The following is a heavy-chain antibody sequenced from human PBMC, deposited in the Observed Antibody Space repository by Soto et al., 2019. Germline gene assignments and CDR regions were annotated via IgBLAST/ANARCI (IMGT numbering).Heavy chain of an antibody. D-gene: IGHD5-12*01. V-gene: IGHV1-18*01. Sequence: ASVKVSCKASGYTFTSYGISWVRQAPGQGLEWMGWISAYNGNTNYAQKFQGRVTMTTDTSTSTVYMELSSLRSDDTAVYYCARDTRDGYHSSGYWGQGTLVTVSS. CDR2: ISAYNGNT. CDR1: GYTFTSYG. J-gene: IGHJ4*02. CDR3: ARDTRDGYHSSGY.